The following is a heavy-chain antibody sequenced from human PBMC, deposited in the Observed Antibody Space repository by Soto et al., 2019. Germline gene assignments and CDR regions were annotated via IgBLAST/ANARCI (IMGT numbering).Heavy chain of an antibody. J-gene: IGHJ4*02. CDR2: IYYSGST. Sequence: SETLSLTCSVSGGSISSGGYYWSWIRQHPGKGLEWIGHIYYSGSTYYNPSLKSRVTISVDTSKNQFSLKLSSVTAADTAVYYCARDSRAPYYFDYWGQGTLVTVSS. CDR1: GGSISSGGYY. V-gene: IGHV4-31*02. D-gene: IGHD1-26*01. CDR3: ARDSRAPYYFDY.